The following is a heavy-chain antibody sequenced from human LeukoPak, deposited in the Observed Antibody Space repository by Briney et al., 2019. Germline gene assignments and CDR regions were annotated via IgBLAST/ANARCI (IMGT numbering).Heavy chain of an antibody. CDR3: ARGGPKFDY. V-gene: IGHV3-7*01. CDR1: RLAFTFYS. CDR2: IKQDGSEK. J-gene: IGHJ4*02. Sequence: GGSLRLSFAVSRLAFTFYSRSSVCQAPGKGLEWVANIKQDGSEKYYVDPVKGRFNEPRDNAENPRYLQMNSRILQDKAVVYCARGGPKFDYWGQGTLVTVSS.